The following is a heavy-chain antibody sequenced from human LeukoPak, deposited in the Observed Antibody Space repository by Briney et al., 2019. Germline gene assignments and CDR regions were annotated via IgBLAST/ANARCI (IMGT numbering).Heavy chain of an antibody. J-gene: IGHJ4*02. CDR1: GYTFTSYG. CDR2: ISAYNGNT. CDR3: ARDRPHLNTIMITGIDY. D-gene: IGHD3-16*01. V-gene: IGHV1-18*01. Sequence: GASVKVSCKASGYTFTSYGISWVRQAPGQGLEWMGWISAYNGNTNYAQKLQGRVTMTTDTSTSTTYMELRSLRSDDTAMYYCARDRPHLNTIMITGIDYWGQGTLVTVSS.